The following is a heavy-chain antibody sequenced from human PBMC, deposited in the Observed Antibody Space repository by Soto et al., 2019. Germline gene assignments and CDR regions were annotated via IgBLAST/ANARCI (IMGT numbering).Heavy chain of an antibody. J-gene: IGHJ5*02. CDR3: AKFGGTQKNRGWFDP. CDR2: ISGSGGST. D-gene: IGHD3-10*01. Sequence: EVQLLESGGGLVQPGGSLRLSCAASGFTFSSYVMSWVRQAPGKGLEWVSAISGSGGSTYYADSVKGRFTISRDNSKNTLYLQMNSLRAEDRAVYYCAKFGGTQKNRGWFDPWGQGTLVTVSS. CDR1: GFTFSSYV. V-gene: IGHV3-23*01.